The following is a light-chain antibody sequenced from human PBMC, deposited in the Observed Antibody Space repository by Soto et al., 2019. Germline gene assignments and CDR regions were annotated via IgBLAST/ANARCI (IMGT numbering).Light chain of an antibody. CDR2: EVT. CDR1: SSDVGSYNL. CDR3: CSYEHSRTDV. V-gene: IGLV2-23*02. J-gene: IGLJ1*01. Sequence: QSALTQPASVSGSPGQSITISCTGTSSDVGSYNLVSWYQQHPGKAPKLMIYEVTKRPSGVSNRFSGSKSGSTASLTISGLQAEDEADYYCCSYEHSRTDVFGTGTKVTVL.